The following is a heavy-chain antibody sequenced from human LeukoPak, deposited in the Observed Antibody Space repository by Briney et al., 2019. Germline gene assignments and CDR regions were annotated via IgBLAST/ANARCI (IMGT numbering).Heavy chain of an antibody. D-gene: IGHD5-24*01. CDR3: ARGWRYFDY. CDR2: ISSSGSTR. Sequence: GGSLRLSCAASGFTFSNFDMNWVRQAPGKGLEWVSYISSSGSTRYYVDSVKGRFTISRDTAKNSLYLQMNSLRAEDTAVYYCARGWRYFDYWGQGTLVTVSS. V-gene: IGHV3-48*03. CDR1: GFTFSNFD. J-gene: IGHJ4*02.